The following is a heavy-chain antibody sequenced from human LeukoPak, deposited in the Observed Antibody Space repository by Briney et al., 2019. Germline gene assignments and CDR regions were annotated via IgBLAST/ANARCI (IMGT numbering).Heavy chain of an antibody. CDR3: ARGAPPTYSDSRGYLDY. CDR1: GYSFTSNV. D-gene: IGHD3-22*01. J-gene: IGHJ4*02. Sequence: ASVKVSCKASGYSFTSNVISWVRQAPGQGLEWMGWISAYNGNTNYAQKLQGRVTMTTDTSTSTAYMELRSLRSDDTAVYYCARGAPPTYSDSRGYLDYWGQGTQVTVSS. V-gene: IGHV1-18*01. CDR2: ISAYNGNT.